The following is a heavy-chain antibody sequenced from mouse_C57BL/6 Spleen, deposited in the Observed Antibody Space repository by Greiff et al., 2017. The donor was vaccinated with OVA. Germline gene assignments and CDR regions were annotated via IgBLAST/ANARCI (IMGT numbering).Heavy chain of an antibody. Sequence: EVKLQQSGPELVKPGASVKISCKASGYTFTDYYMNWVKQSHGKSLEWIGDINPNNGGTSYNQKFKGKATLTVDKSSSTAYMELRSLTSEDSAVYYCARHYYYGSSFYWYFDVWGTGTTVTVSS. CDR1: GYTFTDYY. D-gene: IGHD1-1*01. CDR3: ARHYYYGSSFYWYFDV. V-gene: IGHV1-26*01. CDR2: INPNNGGT. J-gene: IGHJ1*03.